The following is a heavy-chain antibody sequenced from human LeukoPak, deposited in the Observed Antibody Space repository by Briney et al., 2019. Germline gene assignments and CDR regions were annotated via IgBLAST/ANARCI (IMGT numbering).Heavy chain of an antibody. V-gene: IGHV4-59*12. CDR2: IYHSGST. CDR3: ARLNSGSYYRHAFDI. D-gene: IGHD1-26*01. CDR1: GGSISSYY. J-gene: IGHJ3*02. Sequence: PSETLSLTCTVSGGSISSYYWNWIRQPAGKGLEWIGEIYHSGSTNYNPSLKSRVTISVDKSKNQFSLKLSSVTAADTAVYYCARLNSGSYYRHAFDIWGQGTMVTVSS.